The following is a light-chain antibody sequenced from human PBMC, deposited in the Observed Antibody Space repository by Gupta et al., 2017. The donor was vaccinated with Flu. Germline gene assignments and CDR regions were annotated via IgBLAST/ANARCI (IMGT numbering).Light chain of an antibody. V-gene: IGKV3-15*01. CDR2: GAS. CDR3: QQYNNWPLT. CDR1: QSVGSN. J-gene: IGKJ4*01. Sequence: EIVMTQSPATLSVSPGERATLSCRASQSVGSNIAWYQQKPGQAPRRLMDGASTRATGIPGRFSGSGSGTEFPLTISSLQSEDFALYYCQQYNNWPLTFGGGTKVEIK.